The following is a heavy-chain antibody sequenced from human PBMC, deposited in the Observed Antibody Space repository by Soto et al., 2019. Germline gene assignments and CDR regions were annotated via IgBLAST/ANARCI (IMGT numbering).Heavy chain of an antibody. CDR3: ARDPGYSYADY. CDR1: GYTFTSYA. Sequence: QVQLVQSGAEVKKPGASVKVSCKASGYTFTSYAMPWVSQAPGQRIEWMGWINAGNGNTKYSQKFQGRVTITRDTSASTAYMELSSLRSEDTAVYYCARDPGYSYADYWGQGTLVTVSS. V-gene: IGHV1-3*01. J-gene: IGHJ4*02. CDR2: INAGNGNT. D-gene: IGHD5-18*01.